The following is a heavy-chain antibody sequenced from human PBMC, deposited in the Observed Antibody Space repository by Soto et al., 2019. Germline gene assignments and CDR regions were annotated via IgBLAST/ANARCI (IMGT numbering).Heavy chain of an antibody. D-gene: IGHD3-3*01. CDR3: AKDRGFLEWLPLFDY. CDR1: GFTFSTYA. CDR2: ISGSGGST. Sequence: GGSLRLSCAASGFTFSTYAMTWVRQAPGKGLEWVSAISGSGGSTYYADSVKGRFTISRDNSKNTLYLQMNSLRAEDTAVYYCAKDRGFLEWLPLFDYWGQGTLVTVSS. V-gene: IGHV3-23*01. J-gene: IGHJ4*02.